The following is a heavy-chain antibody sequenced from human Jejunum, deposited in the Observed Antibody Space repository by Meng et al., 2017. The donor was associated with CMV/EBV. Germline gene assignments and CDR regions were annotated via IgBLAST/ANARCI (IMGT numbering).Heavy chain of an antibody. Sequence: SLSPANLLGSLRHPPGQSLEWIGRIYPGGSPYSNPSLRSRVTLSLDTPNNQISLKLASVTATDTAVYYCARDLGAIAVRLDVFDLWGPGTMVTVSS. CDR1: SLSPANL. V-gene: IGHV4-38-2*02. CDR2: IYPGGSP. D-gene: IGHD6-19*01. CDR3: ARDLGAIAVRLDVFDL. J-gene: IGHJ3*01.